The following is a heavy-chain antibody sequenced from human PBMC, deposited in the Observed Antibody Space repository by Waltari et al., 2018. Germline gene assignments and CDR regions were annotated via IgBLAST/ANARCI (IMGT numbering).Heavy chain of an antibody. CDR2: IYHSGSN. CDR1: GGSISSSNW. D-gene: IGHD1-26*01. CDR3: ARGRRDSGSYYYY. V-gene: IGHV4-4*02. Sequence: QVQLQESGPGLVKPSGTLSLTCAVSGGSISSSNWWSWVRQPPGKGLEWIGEIYHSGSNNYKPSLKSRVTRSVDTSKNHFCLKLSSVTAADTAVYYCARGRRDSGSYYYYWGQGTLVTVSS. J-gene: IGHJ4*02.